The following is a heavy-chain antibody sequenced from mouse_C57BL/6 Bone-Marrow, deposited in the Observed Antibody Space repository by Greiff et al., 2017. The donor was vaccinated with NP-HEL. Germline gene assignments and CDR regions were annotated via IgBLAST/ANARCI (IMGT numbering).Heavy chain of an antibody. CDR2: ILPGSGST. J-gene: IGHJ1*03. V-gene: IGHV1-9*01. Sequence: VHLVESGAELMKPGASVKLSCKATGYTFTGYWIEWVKQRPGHGLEWIGEILPGSGSTNYNEKFKGKATFTADTSSNTAYMQLSSLTTEDSAIYFGARQEGNRYFDVWGTGTTVTVAS. D-gene: IGHD2-1*01. CDR3: ARQEGNRYFDV. CDR1: GYTFTGYW.